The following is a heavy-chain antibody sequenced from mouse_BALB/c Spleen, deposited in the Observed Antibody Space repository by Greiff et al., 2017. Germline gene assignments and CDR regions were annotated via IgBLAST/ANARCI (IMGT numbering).Heavy chain of an antibody. V-gene: IGHV5-9-4*01. Sequence: EVMLVESGGGLVKPGGSLKLSCAASGFTFCSYAMSWVRQSPEKRLEWVAEISSGGSYTYYPDTVTGRFTISRDNAKNTLYLEMSSLRSEDTAMYYCARAYYYAMDYWGQGTSVTVSS. CDR1: GFTFCSYA. CDR3: ARAYYYAMDY. J-gene: IGHJ4*01. CDR2: ISSGGSYT.